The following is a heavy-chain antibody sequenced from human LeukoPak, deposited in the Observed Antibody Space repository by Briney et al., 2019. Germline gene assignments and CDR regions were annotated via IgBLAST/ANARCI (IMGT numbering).Heavy chain of an antibody. CDR2: ISTDVTTT. CDR3: ATPTYNWNDLPFDY. CDR1: GFTFTNYW. Sequence: GGSLRLSCAASGFTFTNYWMHWVRQAPGKGLVWVSRISTDVTTTHYADSVKGRFTISRDNAKNSLYLQMNSLRAEDTALYYCATPTYNWNDLPFDYWGQGTLVTVSS. J-gene: IGHJ4*02. V-gene: IGHV3-74*01. D-gene: IGHD1-20*01.